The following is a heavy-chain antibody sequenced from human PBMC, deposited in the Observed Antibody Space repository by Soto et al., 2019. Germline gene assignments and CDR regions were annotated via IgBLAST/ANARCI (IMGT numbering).Heavy chain of an antibody. D-gene: IGHD6-19*01. CDR2: IIPLFGKA. J-gene: IGHJ4*02. CDR1: GGSFSTLG. Sequence: SVKVSCKASGGSFSTLGINWVRQAPGQGLEWMGGIIPLFGKARYAETSQGRVTITADTSTGTAYMEVSSLRSDDTAVFYCATAHNSGWYFFDYWGPGTLVTVS. V-gene: IGHV1-69*06. CDR3: ATAHNSGWYFFDY.